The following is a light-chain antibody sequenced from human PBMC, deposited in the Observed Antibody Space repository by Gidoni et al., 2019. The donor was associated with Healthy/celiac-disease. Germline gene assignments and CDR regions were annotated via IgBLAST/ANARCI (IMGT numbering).Light chain of an antibody. CDR1: QSLLHSNGYNY. Sequence: EIVMTQSPLSLPVTPGEPASISCRSSQSLLHSNGYNYLDWYLQKPGQSPQLLIYLGSNLASGVPDRFSGSGSGTDFTLKISRVEAEDVGVYYCMQALQTPRTFGQGTKVEIK. J-gene: IGKJ1*01. CDR3: MQALQTPRT. CDR2: LGS. V-gene: IGKV2-28*01.